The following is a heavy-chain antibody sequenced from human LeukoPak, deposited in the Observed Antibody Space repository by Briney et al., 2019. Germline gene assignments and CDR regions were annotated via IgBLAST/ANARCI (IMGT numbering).Heavy chain of an antibody. V-gene: IGHV3-23*01. CDR1: GFSFSSYD. CDR2: ISGSGGST. D-gene: IGHD3-9*01. Sequence: GGSLRLSCAASGFSFSSYDMNWVRQAPGKGLEWVSAISGSGGSTYYADSVKGRLTISRDNSKNTLDLQMNSLRAEDTAVYYCAKEKNLRYFDWLFDSWGQGTLVTVSS. J-gene: IGHJ4*02. CDR3: AKEKNLRYFDWLFDS.